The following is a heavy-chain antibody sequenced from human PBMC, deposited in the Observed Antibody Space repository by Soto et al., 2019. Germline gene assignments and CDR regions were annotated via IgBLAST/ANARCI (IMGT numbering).Heavy chain of an antibody. CDR1: GFTFSSYG. CDR2: IWYDGSNK. Sequence: PGGSLRLSCAASGFTFSSYGMHWVRQAPGKGLEWVAVIWYDGSNKYYADSVKGRFTISRDNSKNTLYLQMNSLRAEDTAVYYCARGGDGYNFIYYGMDVWGQGTTVTVSS. V-gene: IGHV3-33*01. CDR3: ARGGDGYNFIYYGMDV. D-gene: IGHD5-12*01. J-gene: IGHJ6*02.